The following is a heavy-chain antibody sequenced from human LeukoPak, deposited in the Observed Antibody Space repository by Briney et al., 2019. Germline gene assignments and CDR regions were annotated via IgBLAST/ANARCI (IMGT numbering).Heavy chain of an antibody. V-gene: IGHV4-34*01. Sequence: SETLSLTCAAYGGSFSGYYWSWIRQPPGKGLEWIGEINHSGSTNYNPSLKSRVTISVDTSKNQFSLKLSSVTAADTAVYYCASHDYGSGSYYNYWGQGTLVTVSS. CDR3: ASHDYGSGSYYNY. CDR2: INHSGST. J-gene: IGHJ4*02. D-gene: IGHD3-10*01. CDR1: GGSFSGYY.